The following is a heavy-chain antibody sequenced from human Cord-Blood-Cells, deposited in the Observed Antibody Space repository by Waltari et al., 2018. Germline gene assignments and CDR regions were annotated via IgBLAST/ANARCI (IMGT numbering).Heavy chain of an antibody. D-gene: IGHD6-6*01. CDR1: GGSFSGYY. CDR2: INHSGST. Sequence: QVQLQQWGAGLLKPSETLSLTCAVYGGSFSGYYWSWIRQPPGKGLEWIGEINHSGSTNYNPSLKGLVTISVAASKNQFSLKLSSVAAADTAVYYCARGRRIAARAFDIWGQGTMVTVSS. V-gene: IGHV4-34*01. CDR3: ARGRRIAARAFDI. J-gene: IGHJ3*02.